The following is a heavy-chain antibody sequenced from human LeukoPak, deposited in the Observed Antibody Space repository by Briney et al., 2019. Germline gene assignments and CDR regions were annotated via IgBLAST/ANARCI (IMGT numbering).Heavy chain of an antibody. CDR3: TRDRPYGGNSGDFDY. Sequence: GGSLRLSCTASGFTFGDYAMSWVRQAPGKGLEWVGFIRSKAYGGTTEYAASVKGRFTISRDDSKSIAYLQINSLKTEDTAVYYCTRDRPYGGNSGDFDYWGQGTLVAVSS. V-gene: IGHV3-49*04. D-gene: IGHD4-23*01. CDR2: IRSKAYGGTT. CDR1: GFTFGDYA. J-gene: IGHJ4*02.